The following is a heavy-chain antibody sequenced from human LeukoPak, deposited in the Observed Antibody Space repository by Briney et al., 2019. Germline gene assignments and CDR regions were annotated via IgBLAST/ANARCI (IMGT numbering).Heavy chain of an antibody. CDR1: GGSISSISYY. CDR2: IYYSGSI. CDR3: ARQLGYCSSTSCYADKVDY. J-gene: IGHJ4*02. V-gene: IGHV4-39*01. Sequence: PSETLSLTCTVSGGSISSISYYWGWLRQPPGKGLEWIGRIYYSGSIYYNPTLKSRVTISVDTSKNQFSLKLSSVTAADTAVYYCARQLGYCSSTSCYADKVDYWGQGTLVTVSS. D-gene: IGHD2-2*01.